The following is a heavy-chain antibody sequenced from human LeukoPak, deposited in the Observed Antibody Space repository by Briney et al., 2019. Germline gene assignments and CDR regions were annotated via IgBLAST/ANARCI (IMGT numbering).Heavy chain of an antibody. CDR1: GFTVTSSA. J-gene: IGHJ6*02. V-gene: IGHV1-58*01. Sequence: SVKVSCKASGFTVTSSAVQWVRQARGQRLEWIGWIVVGSGNTNYAQKFQERVTITRDMSTSTAYMELSSLRSEDTAVYYCAAGGAVAGFPYYYGMDVWGQGTTVTVSS. CDR2: IVVGSGNT. D-gene: IGHD6-19*01. CDR3: AAGGAVAGFPYYYGMDV.